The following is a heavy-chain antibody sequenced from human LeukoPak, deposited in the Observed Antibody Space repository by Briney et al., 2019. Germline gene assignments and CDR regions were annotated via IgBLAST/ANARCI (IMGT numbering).Heavy chain of an antibody. D-gene: IGHD3-10*01. CDR3: ARGYYGSGSYFFDY. J-gene: IGHJ4*02. CDR1: GGSFSGYY. V-gene: IGHV4-59*01. Sequence: SETLSLTCAVYGGSFSGYYWSWIRQPPGKGLEWIGYGYYRGSTNYNPSLKSRVTISVDTSKNQFSLKLNSVTTADTAVYYCARGYYGSGSYFFDYWGQGTLVTVSS. CDR2: GYYRGST.